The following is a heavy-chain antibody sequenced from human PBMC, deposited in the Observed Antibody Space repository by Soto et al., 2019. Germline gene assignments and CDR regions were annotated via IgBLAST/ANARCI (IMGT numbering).Heavy chain of an antibody. V-gene: IGHV4-30-4*01. Sequence: PSETLSLTCSVSGDSINSDDSFWSWVRQPPGKGLECVGYINHSGSTNYNPSLKSRVTISVDTSKNQFSLKLSSVTAADTAVYYCARGPYYDFWSGYYPFDPWGQGTLVTVSS. D-gene: IGHD3-3*01. J-gene: IGHJ5*02. CDR3: ARGPYYDFWSGYYPFDP. CDR2: INHSGST. CDR1: GDSINSDDSF.